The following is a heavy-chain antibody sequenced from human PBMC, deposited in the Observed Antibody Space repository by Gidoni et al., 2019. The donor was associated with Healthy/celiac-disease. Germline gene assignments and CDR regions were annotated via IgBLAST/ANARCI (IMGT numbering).Heavy chain of an antibody. J-gene: IGHJ3*02. V-gene: IGHV3-30*02. CDR2: IRYDGSNK. D-gene: IGHD3-3*01. Sequence: QVQLVESGGGVVQPGGSLRRSCAASGFTFSSYGMHWVRQAPGKGLGWVAFIRYDGSNKYYADSVKGRFTISRDNSKNTLYLQMNSLRAEDTAVYYCAKDGIWHDFWSGKRAFDIWGQGTMVTVSS. CDR3: AKDGIWHDFWSGKRAFDI. CDR1: GFTFSSYG.